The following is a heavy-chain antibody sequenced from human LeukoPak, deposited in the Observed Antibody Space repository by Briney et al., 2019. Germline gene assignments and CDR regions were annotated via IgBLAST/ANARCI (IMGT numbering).Heavy chain of an antibody. D-gene: IGHD1-1*01. J-gene: IGHJ3*02. CDR1: GFTFSSYA. V-gene: IGHV3-23*01. CDR2: ISGSGGST. Sequence: GGSLRLSCAASGFTFSSYAMSWVRQAPGKGLEWVSAISGSGGSTYYADSVKGRFTISRDNAKNTLYLQMNSLRAEATAVYYCAKDWRLRKIGAFDIWGQGTMVTVSS. CDR3: AKDWRLRKIGAFDI.